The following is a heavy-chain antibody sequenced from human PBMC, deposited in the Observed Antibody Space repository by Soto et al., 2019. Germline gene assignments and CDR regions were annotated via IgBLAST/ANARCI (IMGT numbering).Heavy chain of an antibody. CDR1: SGSINENYY. CDR2: VFHTGTT. J-gene: IGHJ3*01. Sequence: SETLSLTCTVSSGSINENYYWNWIRQSPGKGLEWIGYVFHTGTTHYNPSLESRVTLSISTSKNQFSLTLTSVAASDTAIYYCARANLSTTLRTFDVWGPGTMVTVS. D-gene: IGHD1-7*01. CDR3: ARANLSTTLRTFDV. V-gene: IGHV4-59*01.